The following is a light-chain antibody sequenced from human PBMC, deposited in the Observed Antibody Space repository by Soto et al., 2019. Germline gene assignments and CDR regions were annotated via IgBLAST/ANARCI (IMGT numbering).Light chain of an antibody. Sequence: EIVMTQSPATLAVSPGERATLSCRASQSVRNHVAWYQQRVGQAPRLLMYDASTRAAGIPARFTGSGSETQFSLFIDSLQSEDFAVYFCQQYDYWPTYTFGQGTKLEIK. CDR3: QQYDYWPTYT. CDR2: DAS. J-gene: IGKJ2*01. V-gene: IGKV3-15*01. CDR1: QSVRNH.